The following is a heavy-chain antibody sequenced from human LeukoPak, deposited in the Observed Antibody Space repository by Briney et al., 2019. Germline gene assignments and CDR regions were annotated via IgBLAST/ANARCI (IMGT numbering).Heavy chain of an antibody. Sequence: ASVKVSCKASGYTFTSYYMHWVRQAPGQGLEWMGIINPSGGSTSYAQKFQGRVTMTRGTSTSTVYMELSSLRSEDTAVYYCARGPGRYDFWSGYPSGVYDYWGQGTLVTVSS. V-gene: IGHV1-46*03. J-gene: IGHJ4*02. CDR1: GYTFTSYY. CDR2: INPSGGST. CDR3: ARGPGRYDFWSGYPSGVYDY. D-gene: IGHD3-3*01.